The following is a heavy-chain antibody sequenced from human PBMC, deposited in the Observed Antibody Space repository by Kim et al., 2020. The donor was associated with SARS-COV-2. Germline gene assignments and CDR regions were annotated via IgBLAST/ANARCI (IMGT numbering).Heavy chain of an antibody. D-gene: IGHD3-10*01. J-gene: IGHJ6*02. CDR2: IIPIFGTA. V-gene: IGHV1-69*13. CDR1: GGTFSSYA. Sequence: SVKVSCKASGGTFSSYAISWVRQAPGQGLEWMGGIIPIFGTANYAQKFQGRVTITADESTSTAYMELSSLRSEDTAVYYCARDRLPHYYGSGSYYKPRDYYYGMDVWGQGTTVTVSS. CDR3: ARDRLPHYYGSGSYYKPRDYYYGMDV.